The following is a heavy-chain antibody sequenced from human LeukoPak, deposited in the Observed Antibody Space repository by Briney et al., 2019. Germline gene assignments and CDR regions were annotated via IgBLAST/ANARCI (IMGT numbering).Heavy chain of an antibody. CDR1: GYTFTDYY. CDR2: INPNSGVT. D-gene: IGHD2-2*01. CDR3: ARANALYCSSTSCLFDY. V-gene: IGHV1-2*02. Sequence: GASVKVSCKASGYTFTDYYIHWVRQAPGQGLEWMAWINPNSGVTYYAQNFHGRITLTRDTSISTAYMELSRLRSDDTAIYYCARANALYCSSTSCLFDYWGQGTLVTVSS. J-gene: IGHJ4*02.